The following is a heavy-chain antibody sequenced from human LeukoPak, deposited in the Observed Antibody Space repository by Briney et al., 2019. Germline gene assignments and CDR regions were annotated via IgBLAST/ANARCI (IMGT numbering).Heavy chain of an antibody. CDR3: AAALYSSTWKDDY. J-gene: IGHJ4*02. Sequence: SVKVSCKASGFTFSSSAMQWIRQARGQRLEWIGWIVVASGNTNYAQKFQERVTITRDMSTSTAYMELSSLRSEDTAVYYCAAALYSSTWKDDYWGQGTLVTVSS. CDR1: GFTFSSSA. CDR2: IVVASGNT. V-gene: IGHV1-58*02. D-gene: IGHD6-13*01.